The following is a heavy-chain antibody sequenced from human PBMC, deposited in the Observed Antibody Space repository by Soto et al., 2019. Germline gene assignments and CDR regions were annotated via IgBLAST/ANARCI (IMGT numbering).Heavy chain of an antibody. CDR2: ISGSGGST. D-gene: IGHD6-6*01. CDR3: AKAAGKQLEGLYYYMDV. Sequence: EVQLLESGGGLVQPGGSLRLSCAASGFTFSSYAMSWVRQAPGKGLEWVSAISGSGGSTYYADSVKGRFTISRDNSKNTLYLQMNSLRAEDTAVYYCAKAAGKQLEGLYYYMDVWGKGTTVTVSS. CDR1: GFTFSSYA. V-gene: IGHV3-23*01. J-gene: IGHJ6*03.